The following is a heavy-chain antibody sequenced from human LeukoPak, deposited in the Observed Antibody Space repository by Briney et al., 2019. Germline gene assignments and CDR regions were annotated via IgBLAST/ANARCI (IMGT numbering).Heavy chain of an antibody. J-gene: IGHJ4*02. V-gene: IGHV1-18*01. D-gene: IGHD3-16*02. Sequence: ASVTVSCKASGYTFTGYGISWVRQAPGQGLEWMGWISAYNGNTNYAQKLQGRVTMTTDTSTSTAYMELRSLRSDDTAVYYCARAMITFGGVIVNLGYWGQGTLVTVSS. CDR3: ARAMITFGGVIVNLGY. CDR1: GYTFTGYG. CDR2: ISAYNGNT.